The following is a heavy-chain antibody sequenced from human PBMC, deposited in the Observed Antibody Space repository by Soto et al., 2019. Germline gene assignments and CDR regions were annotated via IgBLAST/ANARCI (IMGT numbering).Heavy chain of an antibody. J-gene: IGHJ6*02. D-gene: IGHD2-2*01. CDR2: IWYDGSNK. CDR1: GFTFSSYG. Sequence: PGGSLRLSCAASGFTFSSYGMHWVRQAPGKGLEWVAVIWYDGSNKYYADSMKGRFTISRDNSKNTLYLQMNSLRAEDTAVYYCARDPYCISTSCYDYYYGMDVWGQGTTVTVAS. V-gene: IGHV3-33*01. CDR3: ARDPYCISTSCYDYYYGMDV.